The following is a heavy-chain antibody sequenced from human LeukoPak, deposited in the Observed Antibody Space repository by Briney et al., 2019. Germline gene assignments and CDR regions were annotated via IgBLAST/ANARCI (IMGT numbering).Heavy chain of an antibody. CDR3: ARAYCGGDCYADY. CDR1: GFTYSDYY. J-gene: IGHJ4*02. D-gene: IGHD2-21*02. Sequence: GGSLRLSCAASGFTYSDYYMSWIRQAPGKGLEWVSYISSSGSTIYYADSVKGRFTISRDNAKNSLYLQMNSLRAEDTAVYYCARAYCGGDCYADYWGQGTLVTVSS. CDR2: ISSSGSTI. V-gene: IGHV3-11*01.